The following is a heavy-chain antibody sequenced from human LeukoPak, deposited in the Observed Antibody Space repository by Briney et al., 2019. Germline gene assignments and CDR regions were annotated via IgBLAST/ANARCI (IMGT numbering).Heavy chain of an antibody. D-gene: IGHD4-17*01. J-gene: IGHJ4*02. CDR2: INWNSGRT. CDR3: ARDYDYGDYPGY. Sequence: GGSLRLSCAASGFMSDDYGMSWVRQAPGKGLEWVSGINWNSGRTVYADSVKGRFTISRDNAKNSLYLQMKSLRAEDTALYYCARDYDYGDYPGYWGQGTLVTVSS. V-gene: IGHV3-20*04. CDR1: GFMSDDYG.